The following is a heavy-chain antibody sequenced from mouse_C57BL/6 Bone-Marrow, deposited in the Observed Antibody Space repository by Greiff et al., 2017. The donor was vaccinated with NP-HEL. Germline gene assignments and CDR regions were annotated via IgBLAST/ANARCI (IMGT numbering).Heavy chain of an antibody. CDR2: INPNNGGT. CDR1: GYTFTDCN. V-gene: IGHV1-18*01. CDR3: ARISDYSDAMDY. Sequence: EVQLQESGPELVKPGASVKIPCKASGYTFTDCNMDWVKQSHGKSLEWIGDINPNNGGTIYNQKFKGKATLTVDKSSSTAYMELRSLTSEDTAVYYCARISDYSDAMDYWGQGTSVTVSS. D-gene: IGHD1-1*01. J-gene: IGHJ4*01.